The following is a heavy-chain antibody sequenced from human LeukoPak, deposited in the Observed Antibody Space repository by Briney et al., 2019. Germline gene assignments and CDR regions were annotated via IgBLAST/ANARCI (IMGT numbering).Heavy chain of an antibody. D-gene: IGHD2-2*03. CDR1: GGSISSGGYY. CDR2: IYYSGST. J-gene: IGHJ4*02. CDR3: ARSRAGGYYYFDY. Sequence: SQTLSLTCTVSGGSISSGGYYWSWIRQHPGQGLEGVGYIYYSGSTYYNPSLTSRVTISVDTSKNQFTLKLSSVTAANTAGYYCARSRAGGYYYFDYCGQGTLVTVSS. V-gene: IGHV4-31*03.